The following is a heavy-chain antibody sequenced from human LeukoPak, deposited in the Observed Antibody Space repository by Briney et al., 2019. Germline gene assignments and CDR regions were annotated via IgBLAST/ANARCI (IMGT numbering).Heavy chain of an antibody. CDR2: ISYDGSNK. D-gene: IGHD6-13*01. Sequence: PGRSLRLSCAASGFTFSSYGMHWVRQAPGKGLEWVAVISYDGSNKYYADSVKGRFTISRDNSKNTLYPQMNSLRAEDTAVYYCAKGVGSSWYYFDYWGQGTLVTVSS. J-gene: IGHJ4*02. CDR3: AKGVGSSWYYFDY. CDR1: GFTFSSYG. V-gene: IGHV3-30*18.